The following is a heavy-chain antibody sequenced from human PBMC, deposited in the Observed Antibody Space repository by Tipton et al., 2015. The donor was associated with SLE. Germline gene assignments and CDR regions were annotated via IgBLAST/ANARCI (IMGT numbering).Heavy chain of an antibody. D-gene: IGHD1-26*01. CDR3: ARGGVGVPRAFDI. Sequence: LRLSCAVYGGSFSGYYWSWIRQPPGKGLEWIGEINHSGSTNYNPSLKSRVTISVDTSKNQFSLKLSSVTAADTAVYYCARGGVGVPRAFDIWGQGTMVTVSS. J-gene: IGHJ3*02. CDR1: GGSFSGYY. V-gene: IGHV4-34*01. CDR2: INHSGST.